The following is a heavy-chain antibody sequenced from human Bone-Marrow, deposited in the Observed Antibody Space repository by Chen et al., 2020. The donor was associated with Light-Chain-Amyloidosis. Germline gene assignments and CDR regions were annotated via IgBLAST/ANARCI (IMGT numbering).Heavy chain of an antibody. CDR1: GYTFPNYW. D-gene: IGHD5-12*01. CDR2: IYPDDSDA. CDR3: ARRRDGYNFDY. J-gene: IGHJ4*02. Sequence: VKKPGESLKISCKGSGYTFPNYWIGWVRQMPGKGLEWMGVIYPDDSDARYSPSFEGQVTISADKSITTAYLQWRSLKASDTAMYYCARRRDGYNFDYWGQGTLVTVS. V-gene: IGHV5-51*01.